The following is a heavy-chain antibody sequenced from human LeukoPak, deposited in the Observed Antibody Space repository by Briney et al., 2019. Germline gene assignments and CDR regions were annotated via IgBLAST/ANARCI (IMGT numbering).Heavy chain of an antibody. CDR1: GGSISSSYYY. D-gene: IGHD3-10*01. CDR2: IYYSGST. V-gene: IGHV4-39*07. Sequence: PSETLSLTCTVSGGSISSSYYYWGWIRQPPGKGLEGVGSIYYSGSTDYNPTLKSRVTISVDTSKKQFSVKLSSVTAADTAVYYCARDFFNYYGSGSYSIHGMDVWGQGITVIVSS. J-gene: IGHJ6*02. CDR3: ARDFFNYYGSGSYSIHGMDV.